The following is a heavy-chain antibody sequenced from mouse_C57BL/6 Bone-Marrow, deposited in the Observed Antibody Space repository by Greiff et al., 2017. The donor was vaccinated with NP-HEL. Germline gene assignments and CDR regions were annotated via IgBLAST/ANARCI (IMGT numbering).Heavy chain of an antibody. D-gene: IGHD1-1*01. J-gene: IGHJ3*01. Sequence: VQLQQSGAELVRPGASVKLSCTASGFNIKDYYMHWVKQRPEQGLEWIGRIDPEDGDTEYAPKFQGKATMTADTSSNTAYLQLISLTSEDTAVYYCTTDGSSYGFAYWGQGPLVTVSA. V-gene: IGHV14-1*01. CDR2: IDPEDGDT. CDR3: TTDGSSYGFAY. CDR1: GFNIKDYY.